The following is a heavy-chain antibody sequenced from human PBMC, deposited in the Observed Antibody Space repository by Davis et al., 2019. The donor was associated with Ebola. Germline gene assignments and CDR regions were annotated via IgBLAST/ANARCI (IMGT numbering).Heavy chain of an antibody. CDR3: ARASGYTYGPEY. CDR1: GGSFSGYY. CDR2: INDSGST. V-gene: IGHV4-34*01. D-gene: IGHD5-18*01. J-gene: IGHJ4*02. Sequence: SETLSLTCAVYGGSFSGYYWSWIRQPPGKGLEWIGEINDSGSTNYNPSLKSRVTISVDTSKNQFSLKLSSVTAADTAVYYCARASGYTYGPEYWGQGALVTVSS.